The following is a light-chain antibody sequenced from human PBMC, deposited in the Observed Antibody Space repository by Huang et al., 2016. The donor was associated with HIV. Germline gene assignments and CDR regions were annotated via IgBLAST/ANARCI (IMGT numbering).Light chain of an antibody. Sequence: DIQMTQSPSAMSASIGDRVTITCRASQGISNYLAWFQQKPGKGPKRLIYAASNLQSGVPSRFSGSGSGKEFTLTITSLQPEDFASYYCLQHNTYPWTFGQGTRVEI. CDR1: QGISNY. V-gene: IGKV1-17*03. CDR2: AAS. CDR3: LQHNTYPWT. J-gene: IGKJ1*01.